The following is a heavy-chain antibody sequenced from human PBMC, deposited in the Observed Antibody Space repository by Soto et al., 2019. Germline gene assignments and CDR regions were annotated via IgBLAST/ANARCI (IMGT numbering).Heavy chain of an antibody. Sequence: GGSLRLSCAASGFTFSSYGMHWVRQAPGKGLEWVAVIWYDGSNKYYADSVKGRFTISRDNSKNTLYLQMNSLRAEDTAVYYCARVAADRNIWVNWGAFDIWGQGTMVTVSS. CDR3: ARVAADRNIWVNWGAFDI. V-gene: IGHV3-33*01. CDR2: IWYDGSNK. J-gene: IGHJ3*02. CDR1: GFTFSSYG. D-gene: IGHD2-15*01.